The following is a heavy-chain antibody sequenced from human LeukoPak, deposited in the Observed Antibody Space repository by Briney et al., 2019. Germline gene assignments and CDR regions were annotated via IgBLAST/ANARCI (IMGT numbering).Heavy chain of an antibody. J-gene: IGHJ6*03. D-gene: IGHD3-10*01. CDR1: GFTFSSYW. V-gene: IGHV3-74*01. CDR3: ARDLPLLWFGELYATRYYYYMDV. CDR2: INSDGSST. Sequence: GESLRLSCAASGFTFSSYWMHWVRQAPGKGLVWVSRINSDGSSTSYAASVKGRFTISRDNAKNTLYLQMNSLRAADTAVYYCARDLPLLWFGELYATRYYYYMDVWGKGTTVTISS.